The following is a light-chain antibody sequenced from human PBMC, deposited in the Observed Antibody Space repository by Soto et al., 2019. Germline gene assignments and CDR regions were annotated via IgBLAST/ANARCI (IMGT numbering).Light chain of an antibody. CDR3: QTWVTGPPWV. CDR2: LNSDGSH. V-gene: IGLV4-69*01. J-gene: IGLJ3*02. Sequence: QLVLTQSPSASASLGASVKLTCTLSSGHSTYAIAWHQQRPEKGPRYLMKLNSDGSHHKGDGIPDRFSGSSSGAERYLTISSLQSEDEADYYCQTWVTGPPWVFGGGTKLTVL. CDR1: SGHSTYA.